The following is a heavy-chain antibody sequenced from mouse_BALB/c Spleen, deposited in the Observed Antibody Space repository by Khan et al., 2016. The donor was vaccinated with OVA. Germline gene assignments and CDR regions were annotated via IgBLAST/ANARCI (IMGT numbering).Heavy chain of an antibody. V-gene: IGHV1S81*02. CDR2: TNPTNGRT. Sequence: QVQLQQSGAELVKAGASVKMSCKASGYTFTSYWMHWVKQRLGQGLEWFAETNPTNGRTYYNETFKSKATLTVDKSSSTAYMLLSGLTFEDSAVYDCARIKKIVATYFDYWGQGTTLTVSS. D-gene: IGHD1-1*01. J-gene: IGHJ2*01. CDR1: GYTFTSYW. CDR3: ARIKKIVATYFDY.